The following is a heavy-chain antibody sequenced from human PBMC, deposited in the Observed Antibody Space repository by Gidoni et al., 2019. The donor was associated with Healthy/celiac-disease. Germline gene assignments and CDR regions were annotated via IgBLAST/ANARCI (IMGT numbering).Heavy chain of an antibody. D-gene: IGHD1-26*01. V-gene: IGHV3-7*03. J-gene: IGHJ6*02. CDR1: GFTFSSYW. CDR2: IKQDGSEK. Sequence: EVQLVESGGGLVQPGGSLRLSCAASGFTFSSYWMSWVRQAPGKGLEWVVNIKQDGSEKYYVDSVKGRFTISRDNAKNSLYLQMNSLRAEDTAVYYCARDPVGPGSGMDVWGQGTTVTVSS. CDR3: ARDPVGPGSGMDV.